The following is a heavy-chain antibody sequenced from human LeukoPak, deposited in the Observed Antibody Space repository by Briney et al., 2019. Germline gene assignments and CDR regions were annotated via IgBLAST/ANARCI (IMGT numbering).Heavy chain of an antibody. V-gene: IGHV3-21*01. D-gene: IGHD5-12*01. CDR1: GFTFSSYS. CDR2: ISSSSSYI. J-gene: IGHJ3*02. Sequence: KPGGSLRLSCAASGFTFSSYSMNWVRQAPGKGLEWVSSISSSSSYIYYADSVKGRFTISRDNAKNSLYLQMNSLRAEDTAVYYCARDCGTSGYGWYWCLAFDIWGQGTMVTVSS. CDR3: ARDCGTSGYGWYWCLAFDI.